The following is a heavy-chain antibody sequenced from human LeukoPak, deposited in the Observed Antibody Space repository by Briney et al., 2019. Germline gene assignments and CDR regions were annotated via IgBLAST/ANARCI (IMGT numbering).Heavy chain of an antibody. CDR1: GFDFTAYS. CDR2: ITGTSTRT. V-gene: IGHV3-48*04. D-gene: IGHD2-8*01. J-gene: IGHJ4*02. CDR3: VRDPDALDF. Sequence: GGSLRLSCVASGFDFTAYSMNWVRQTPGKGLEWISYITGTSTRTHYADSVTGRFIISRDNAKNSLYLQMNSLRVDDTAVYYCVRDPDALDFWGQGTLVTVSS.